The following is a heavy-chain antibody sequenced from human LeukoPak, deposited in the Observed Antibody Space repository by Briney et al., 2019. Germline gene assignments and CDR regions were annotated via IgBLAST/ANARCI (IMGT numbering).Heavy chain of an antibody. D-gene: IGHD6-19*01. CDR3: ARTLIAVAADWFDP. CDR1: GGSITSGSYY. J-gene: IGHJ5*02. V-gene: IGHV4-61*02. CDR2: IYTSGST. Sequence: SETLSLTCTVSGGSITSGSYYWRWIRQPAGKGLEWIGRIYTSGSTNYNPSLKSRVTISVDTSKNQFSLKLSSVTATDTAVYYWARTLIAVAADWFDPWGQGTLVTVSS.